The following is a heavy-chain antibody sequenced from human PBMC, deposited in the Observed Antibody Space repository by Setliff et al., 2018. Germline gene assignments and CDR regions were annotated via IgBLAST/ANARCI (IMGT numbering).Heavy chain of an antibody. CDR1: GFAFHTYG. J-gene: IGHJ4*02. CDR3: AKVPNSGGYAGPFDF. Sequence: RLSCVASGFAFHTYGMHWVRQAPGKGLEWVAFIRYDGSYKYYEDSVKGRFIISRDNSENSLYLQMNSLRVEDTAVYYCAKVPNSGGYAGPFDFWGQGTLVTVSS. CDR2: IRYDGSYK. V-gene: IGHV3-30*02. D-gene: IGHD5-12*01.